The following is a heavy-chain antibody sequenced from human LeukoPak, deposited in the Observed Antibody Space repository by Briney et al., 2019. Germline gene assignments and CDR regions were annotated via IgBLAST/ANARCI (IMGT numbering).Heavy chain of an antibody. CDR2: IYSGGTT. CDR1: GFTVSSNY. Sequence: GGSLRLSCAASGFTVSSNYMSWVRQAPGKGLEWVSVIYSGGTTYYADSVKGRFSISRDNSKNTLYLQMNSLRVEDTAVYYCARDIGSGNYFDYWGQGTLVTVSS. D-gene: IGHD1-26*01. CDR3: ARDIGSGNYFDY. V-gene: IGHV3-53*01. J-gene: IGHJ4*02.